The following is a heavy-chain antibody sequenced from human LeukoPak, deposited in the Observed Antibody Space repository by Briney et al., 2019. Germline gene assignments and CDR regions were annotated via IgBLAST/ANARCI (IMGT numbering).Heavy chain of an antibody. CDR3: AGNYYDSSGYYPRRVYYFDY. CDR1: GGSFSGYY. Sequence: SETLSLTCAVYGGSFSGYYWSWIRQPPGKGLEWIGEINHSGSTNCNPSLKSRVTISVDTSKNQFSLKLSSVTAADTAVYYCAGNYYDSSGYYPRRVYYFDYWGQGTLVTVSS. D-gene: IGHD3-22*01. J-gene: IGHJ4*02. CDR2: INHSGST. V-gene: IGHV4-34*01.